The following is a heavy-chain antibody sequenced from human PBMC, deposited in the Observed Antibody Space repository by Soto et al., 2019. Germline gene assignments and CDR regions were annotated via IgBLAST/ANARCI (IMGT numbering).Heavy chain of an antibody. CDR2: IYPGDSHT. J-gene: IGHJ4*02. D-gene: IGHD1-26*01. CDR1: EYSFSTYW. CDR3: ARHGIVGATTSYFDY. Sequence: GESLKISCKGSEYSFSTYWIAWVRQMPGKGREWMGIIYPGDSHTRYSPSFQGQVTISADKSISTAYLQWSSLKASDTAMYYCARHGIVGATTSYFDYWGQGTQVTVSS. V-gene: IGHV5-51*01.